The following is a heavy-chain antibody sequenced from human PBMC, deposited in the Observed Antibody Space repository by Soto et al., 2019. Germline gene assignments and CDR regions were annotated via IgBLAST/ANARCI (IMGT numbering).Heavy chain of an antibody. D-gene: IGHD2-8*02. Sequence: SETLSLTCTVSGDSISSYYWSWIRQPPGKGLEWIGYIYYSGGTNYNPSLKSRVTISVDTSKNQFSLQLSSVTPADTAVYYCAKLVELKWFDPWGQGTLVTVSS. V-gene: IGHV4-59*01. CDR1: GDSISSYY. CDR2: IYYSGGT. CDR3: AKLVELKWFDP. J-gene: IGHJ5*02.